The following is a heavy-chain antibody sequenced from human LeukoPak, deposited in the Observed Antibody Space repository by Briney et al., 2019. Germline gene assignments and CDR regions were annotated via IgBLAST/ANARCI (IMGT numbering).Heavy chain of an antibody. V-gene: IGHV3-30-3*01. CDR3: ARGPDGYNSHFDY. CDR2: IYYDGSKK. J-gene: IGHJ4*02. CDR1: GFTFSDYA. Sequence: PGGSLRLSCVASGFTFSDYAMHWVRQAPGKGLEWVAVIYYDGSKKYYAHSVEGRFTISRDNSKNTLYLHMNSLSVEDTAVYYCARGPDGYNSHFDYWGQGTLVTVSS. D-gene: IGHD5-24*01.